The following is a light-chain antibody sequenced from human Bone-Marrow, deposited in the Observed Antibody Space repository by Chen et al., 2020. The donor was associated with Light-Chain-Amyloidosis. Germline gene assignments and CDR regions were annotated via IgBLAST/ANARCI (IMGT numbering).Light chain of an antibody. CDR3: CAYTGSSTWV. V-gene: IGLV2-23*01. Sequence: QSALTPPASVAGSPGPSITISCTASNSEFGNYNLVSWYQHHPGKAPKLIIYGDFKRPSGVSNRFSGSKSGNTASLTISGLQNEDEAHYHCCAYTGSSTWVFGGGTKLTVL. CDR1: NSEFGNYNL. J-gene: IGLJ3*02. CDR2: GDF.